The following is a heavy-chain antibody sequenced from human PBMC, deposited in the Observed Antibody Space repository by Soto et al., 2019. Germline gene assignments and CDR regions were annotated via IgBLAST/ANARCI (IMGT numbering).Heavy chain of an antibody. J-gene: IGHJ6*02. V-gene: IGHV1-69*13. CDR1: GGTFSSYA. Sequence: SVKVSCKASGGTFSSYAISWVRQAPGQGPEWMGGIIPIFGTANYAQKFQGRVTITADESTSTAYMELSSLRSEDTAVYYCASYYGSGSYSVESYYYYGMDVWGQGTTVTVSS. CDR3: ASYYGSGSYSVESYYYYGMDV. CDR2: IIPIFGTA. D-gene: IGHD3-10*01.